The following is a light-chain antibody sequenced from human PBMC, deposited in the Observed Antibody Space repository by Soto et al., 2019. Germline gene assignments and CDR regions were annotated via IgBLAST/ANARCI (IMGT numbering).Light chain of an antibody. CDR2: GAS. CDR3: QQYSSTVWT. J-gene: IGKJ1*01. Sequence: EIVLTQSPGTLSLSPGERATLSCRASQSISSSYLAWYQQKPGQAPRLLVYGASSRATGITDRFSGSGSGTDFTLTISRLEPEDFALYYCQQYSSTVWTFGQGTKVEIK. CDR1: QSISSSY. V-gene: IGKV3-20*01.